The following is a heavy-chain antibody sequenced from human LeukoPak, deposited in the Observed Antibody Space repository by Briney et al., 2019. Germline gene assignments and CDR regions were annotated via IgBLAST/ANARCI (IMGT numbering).Heavy chain of an antibody. J-gene: IGHJ1*01. CDR1: GFTFSSYG. Sequence: GGSLRLSCAASGFTFSSYGMHWVRQAPGKGLEWVAFIRFDGSNKYYADSVKGRFTISRDNSKNTLYLQMNSLRVEDTAMYYCVVRLPASGAYWGQGTLVTVSS. V-gene: IGHV3-30*02. CDR3: VVRLPASGAY. D-gene: IGHD3-10*01. CDR2: IRFDGSNK.